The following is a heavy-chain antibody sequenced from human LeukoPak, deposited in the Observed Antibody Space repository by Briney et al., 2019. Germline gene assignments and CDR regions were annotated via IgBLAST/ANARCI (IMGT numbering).Heavy chain of an antibody. CDR3: AEDQWAAAGTGWDY. D-gene: IGHD6-13*01. CDR2: ISYDGSNK. Sequence: PGRSLRLSCVASGFXFSSYGIHWVRQAPGKGQEWLAFISYDGSNKYYADSLKGRFTISRDNSKNTLYLQMNILRAEDTAVYYCAEDQWAAAGTGWDYWGQGTLVTVSS. J-gene: IGHJ4*02. CDR1: GFXFSSYG. V-gene: IGHV3-30*18.